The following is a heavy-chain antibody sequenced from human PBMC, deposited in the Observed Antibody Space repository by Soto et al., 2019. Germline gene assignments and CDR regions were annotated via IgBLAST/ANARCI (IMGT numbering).Heavy chain of an antibody. D-gene: IGHD6-6*01. Sequence: SETLSLTCAVYGGSFSGYYWSWIRQPPGKVLEWIGEINHSGSTNYNPSLKSRVTISVDTSKNQFSLKLSSVTAADTAVYYCASLAARHPNYYYYYGMDVWGQGTTVTVSS. J-gene: IGHJ6*02. CDR2: INHSGST. CDR3: ASLAARHPNYYYYYGMDV. CDR1: GGSFSGYY. V-gene: IGHV4-34*01.